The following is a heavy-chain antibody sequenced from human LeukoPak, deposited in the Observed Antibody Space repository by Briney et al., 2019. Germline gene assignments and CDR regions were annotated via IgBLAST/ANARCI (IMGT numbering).Heavy chain of an antibody. V-gene: IGHV3-23*01. D-gene: IGHD2/OR15-2a*01. J-gene: IGHJ4*02. CDR1: GFTFSNYA. CDR3: RYFLPHFDY. CDR2: ISGSGGDT. Sequence: GGSLRLSCAASGFTFSNYAMNWVRQAPGKGLEWVSAISGSGGDTYYADSVKGRFTISRDNSKNTLYLQMNSLRAEDTAVYYCRYFLPHFDYWGQGILVTVSS.